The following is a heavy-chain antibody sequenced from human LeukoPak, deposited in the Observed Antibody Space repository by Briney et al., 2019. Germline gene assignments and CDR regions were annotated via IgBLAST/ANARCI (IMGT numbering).Heavy chain of an antibody. CDR2: IYHTGDT. J-gene: IGHJ6*03. CDR3: ARIVRYYESSGYPTYFMDV. V-gene: IGHV4-59*08. Sequence: PSETLSLTCTVSGGSINTYYWSWIRQSPGKGLEWIGYIYHTGDTNTNPSLKGRVSIPLDTSKRQFSLWVNSVTAADTATYYCARIVRYYESSGYPTYFMDVWGKGTTVTVSS. CDR1: GGSINTYY. D-gene: IGHD3-22*01.